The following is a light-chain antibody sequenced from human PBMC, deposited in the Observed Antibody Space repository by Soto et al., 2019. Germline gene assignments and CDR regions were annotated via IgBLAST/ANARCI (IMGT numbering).Light chain of an antibody. J-gene: IGLJ1*01. CDR2: EVS. V-gene: IGLV2-14*01. CDR3: SSYTSSSIDYV. Sequence: QSALTQPASMSGSPGQSITISCTGTSSDVGGYNYVSWYQQHPGKAPKLMIYEVSNRPSGVSNRFSGSKSGNTGSLTISGLQAEDEADYYCSSYTSSSIDYVFGTGTKLTVL. CDR1: SSDVGGYNY.